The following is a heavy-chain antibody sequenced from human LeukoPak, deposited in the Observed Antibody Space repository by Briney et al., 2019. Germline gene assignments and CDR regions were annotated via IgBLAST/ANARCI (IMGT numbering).Heavy chain of an antibody. V-gene: IGHV4-39*01. D-gene: IGHD3-16*02. CDR1: GGSISSSSYY. J-gene: IGHJ4*02. Sequence: KPSETLSLTCTVSGGSISSSSYYWGWIRQPPGKGLEWIGSIYYSGSTYYNPSLKSRVTISVDTSKNQFSLKLSSVTAADTAVYYCARHYQAALHGDYWGQGTLVTVSS. CDR3: ARHYQAALHGDY. CDR2: IYYSGST.